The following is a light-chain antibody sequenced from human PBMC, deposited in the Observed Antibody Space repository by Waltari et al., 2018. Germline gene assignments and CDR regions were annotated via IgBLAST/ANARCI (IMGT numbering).Light chain of an antibody. CDR1: SSHIVAGYY. CDR3: QSYDSSLSAVV. Sequence: QSVLTQPPSVSGAPGPRVTLSCTGSSSHIVAGYYLHWYQQLPGPAPKLHISGNTNRPSGVPDRFSGSKSATSASLAITGLQPEDEADYYCQSYDSSLSAVVFGGGTKLTVL. CDR2: GNT. J-gene: IGLJ3*02. V-gene: IGLV1-40*01.